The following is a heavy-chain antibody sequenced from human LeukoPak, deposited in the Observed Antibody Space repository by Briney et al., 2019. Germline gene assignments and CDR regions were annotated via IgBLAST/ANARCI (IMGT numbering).Heavy chain of an antibody. CDR2: ISSSSTYI. J-gene: IGHJ4*02. V-gene: IGHV3-21*01. D-gene: IGHD1-26*01. CDR3: ARDYTTTLTTATNFDY. CDR1: GFTFSSYS. Sequence: GGSLRLSCAVSGFTFSSYSMNWVRQAPGKGLEWVSSISSSSTYIFYADSMKSRFTISRDNTKNSLYLQMNSLRAEDTAIYYCARDYTTTLTTATNFDYWGQGTLVTVSS.